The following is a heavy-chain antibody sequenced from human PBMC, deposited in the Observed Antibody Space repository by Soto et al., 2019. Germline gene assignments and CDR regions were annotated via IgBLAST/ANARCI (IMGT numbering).Heavy chain of an antibody. CDR3: ARDIGSGSYASGFDP. Sequence: RASVKVSCKASGYTFTSYGISWVRQAPGQGLEWMGWISAYNGNTNYAQKLQGRVTMTTDTSTSTAYMELRSLRSDDTAVYYCARDIGSGSYASGFDPWGQGTLVTVSS. V-gene: IGHV1-18*04. D-gene: IGHD1-26*01. CDR2: ISAYNGNT. CDR1: GYTFTSYG. J-gene: IGHJ5*02.